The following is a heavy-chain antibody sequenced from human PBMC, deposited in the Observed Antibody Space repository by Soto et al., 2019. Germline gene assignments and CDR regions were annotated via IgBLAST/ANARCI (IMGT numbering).Heavy chain of an antibody. V-gene: IGHV4-59*01. CDR3: ARANSGYYNHYYYGMDV. Sequence: SETLSLTCTVSGGSISSYYWSWIRQPPGKGLEWIGYIYYSGSTNYNPSLKSRVTISVDTPKNQFSLKLSSVTAADTAVYYCARANSGYYNHYYYGMDVWGQGTRVTVSS. CDR1: GGSISSYY. CDR2: IYYSGST. D-gene: IGHD3-22*01. J-gene: IGHJ6*02.